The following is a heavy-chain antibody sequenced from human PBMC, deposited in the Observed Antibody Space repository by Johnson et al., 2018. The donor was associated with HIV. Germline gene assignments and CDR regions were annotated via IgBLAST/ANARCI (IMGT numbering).Heavy chain of an antibody. CDR3: TSYSSGWPGGAFDI. V-gene: IGHV3-15*01. CDR2: IKSKTDGGTT. D-gene: IGHD6-19*01. J-gene: IGHJ3*02. CDR1: GFTFSNAL. Sequence: MQLVESGGGLVKPGGSLRLSCAASGFTFSNALMSWVRQAPGKGLEWVGRIKSKTDGGTTDYAAPVKGRFTISRDDSKNTLYLQMNSLKTEDTAVYYCTSYSSGWPGGAFDIWGQGTVVTVSS.